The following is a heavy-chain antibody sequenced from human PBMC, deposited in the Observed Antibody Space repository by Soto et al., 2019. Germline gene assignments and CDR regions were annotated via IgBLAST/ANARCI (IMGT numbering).Heavy chain of an antibody. J-gene: IGHJ4*02. D-gene: IGHD2-15*01. V-gene: IGHV1-69*06. Sequence: GASVKVSCKASGGTFSSYAISWVRQAPGQGLEWMGGIIPIFGTANYAQKFQGRVTITADKSTSTAYMELSSLRSEDTAVYYCASGREYYYFAYWGQGTLVTVSS. CDR2: IIPIFGTA. CDR1: GGTFSSYA. CDR3: ASGREYYYFAY.